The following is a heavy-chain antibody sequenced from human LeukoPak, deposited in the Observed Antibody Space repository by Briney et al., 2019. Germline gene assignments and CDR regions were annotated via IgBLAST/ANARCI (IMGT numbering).Heavy chain of an antibody. CDR1: GFSFSIYW. V-gene: IGHV3-7*01. D-gene: IGHD2-2*01. Sequence: GGSLRLSCAASGFSFSIYWMNWVRQAPGKGLEWVANIKQDGSEKYYVDSVKGRFTISRDNAKNSLYLQMNSLRAEDTAVYYCARLKLLWSNYFDYWGQGTLVTVSS. CDR3: ARLKLLWSNYFDY. J-gene: IGHJ4*02. CDR2: IKQDGSEK.